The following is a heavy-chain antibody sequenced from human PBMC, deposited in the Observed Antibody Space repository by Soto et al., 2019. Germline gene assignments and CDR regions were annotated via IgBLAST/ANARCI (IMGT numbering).Heavy chain of an antibody. J-gene: IGHJ4*02. CDR3: ASSGSGSYQFDY. D-gene: IGHD3-10*01. V-gene: IGHV3-48*02. CDR1: GFTFSSYS. CDR2: ISSSSSTI. Sequence: GGSLRLSCAASGFTFSSYSMNWVRQAPGKGLEWVSYISSSSSTIYYADSVEGRFTISRDNVKNSLYLQMNSLTDEDTAVYYCASSGSGSYQFDYWGQGTLVTVSS.